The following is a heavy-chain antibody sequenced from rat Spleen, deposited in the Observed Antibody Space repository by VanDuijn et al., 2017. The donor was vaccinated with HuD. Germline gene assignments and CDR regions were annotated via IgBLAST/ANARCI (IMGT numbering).Heavy chain of an antibody. CDR3: VRAIGDGGYYFDY. Sequence: QVQLKESGPGLVQPSQTLSLTCTVSGFSLPSYGVSWVRQPPGKGLEWIGAVWSGGSTAYNSLLKSRLSISRDTSKSQVFLEMNSLQTEDTATYYCVRAIGDGGYYFDYWGQGVMVTVSS. D-gene: IGHD1-11*01. CDR1: GFSLPSYG. CDR2: VWSGGST. J-gene: IGHJ2*01. V-gene: IGHV2-4*01.